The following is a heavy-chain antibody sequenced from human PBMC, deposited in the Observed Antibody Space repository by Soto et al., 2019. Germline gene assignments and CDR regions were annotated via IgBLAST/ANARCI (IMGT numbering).Heavy chain of an antibody. CDR1: GGSISRGDYY. CDR3: ARDAPGYRYYYYGMDV. CDR2: IYYSGST. V-gene: IGHV4-30-4*01. Sequence: KASETLSLTCTVSGGSISRGDYYWSWIRQPPGKGLEWIGYIYYSGSTYYNPSLKSRVTISVDTSKNQFSLKLSSVTAADTAVYYCARDAPGYRYYYYGMDVWGQGTTVTVSS. D-gene: IGHD5-18*01. J-gene: IGHJ6*02.